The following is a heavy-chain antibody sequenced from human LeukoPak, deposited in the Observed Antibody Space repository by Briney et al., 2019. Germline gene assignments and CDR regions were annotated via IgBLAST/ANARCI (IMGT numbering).Heavy chain of an antibody. CDR3: ARVMAARREDLNWFDP. D-gene: IGHD6-6*01. CDR2: VYYSGNT. V-gene: IGHV4-39*07. Sequence: PSETLSLTCTVSGGSISSSGSYWGWIRQPPGKGLEWIGSVYYSGNTYNPSLKGRVTISVDTSKNQFSLNLTSVNAADTAIYYCARVMAARREDLNWFDPWGQETLVTVSS. CDR1: GGSISSSGSY. J-gene: IGHJ5*02.